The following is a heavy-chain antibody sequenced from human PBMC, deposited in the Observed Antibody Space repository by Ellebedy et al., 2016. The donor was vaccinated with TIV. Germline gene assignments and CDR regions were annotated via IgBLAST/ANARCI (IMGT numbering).Heavy chain of an antibody. CDR3: ARWFGELLYVRWFDP. D-gene: IGHD3-10*01. V-gene: IGHV4-39*01. CDR1: GGSLSSSPYY. CDR2: IYYTGST. J-gene: IGHJ5*02. Sequence: SETLSLTCTVSGGSLSSSPYYWGWIRQPPGKGLEWIGSIYYTGSTDYNPSLKSRVAISADTSKNQFSLRLSSVTAADTAVYYCARWFGELLYVRWFDPWGQGTLVTVSS.